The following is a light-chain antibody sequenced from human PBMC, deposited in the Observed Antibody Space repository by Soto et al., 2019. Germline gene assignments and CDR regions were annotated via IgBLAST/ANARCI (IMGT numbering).Light chain of an antibody. V-gene: IGLV8-61*01. Sequence: QTVVTQEPSFSVSPGGTVTLPCGLSSGSVSTSYYPSWYQQTPGQAPRTLIYSTNTRSSGVPDRFSGSILGNKAALTITGAQADDESDYDCVLYMGSGLWVFGGGTKLTVL. J-gene: IGLJ3*02. CDR2: STN. CDR3: VLYMGSGLWV. CDR1: SGSVSTSYY.